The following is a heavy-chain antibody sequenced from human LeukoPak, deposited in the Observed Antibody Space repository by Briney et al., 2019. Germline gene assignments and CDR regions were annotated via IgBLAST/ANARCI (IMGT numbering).Heavy chain of an antibody. D-gene: IGHD2-2*01. CDR1: GYTFIDYY. CDR2: INPHSGGT. CDR3: ARAIIIPAAMFDY. Sequence: ASVKVSCKASGYTFIDYYIHWVRQAPGQGLEWMGWINPHSGGTNYAQKFQGRVTMTRDTSISTAYMDLSRLTSDDTAVYYCARAIIIPAAMFDYWGQGTLVTVSS. V-gene: IGHV1-2*02. J-gene: IGHJ4*02.